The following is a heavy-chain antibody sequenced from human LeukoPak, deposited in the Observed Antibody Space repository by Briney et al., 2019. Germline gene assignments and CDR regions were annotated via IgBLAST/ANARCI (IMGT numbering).Heavy chain of an antibody. CDR2: MHNSENA. J-gene: IGHJ5*02. V-gene: IGHV4-31*03. CDR1: GGSISSGGYF. D-gene: IGHD3-22*01. CDR3: ARLGDYYDSSGTNWFDP. Sequence: SETLSLTCTVSGGSISSGGYFWSWIRQHPGKGLEWIGYMHNSENADYNPSLKSRVTISVDTSKNQFSLKLSSVTAADTAVYYCARLGDYYDSSGTNWFDPWGQGTLVTVSS.